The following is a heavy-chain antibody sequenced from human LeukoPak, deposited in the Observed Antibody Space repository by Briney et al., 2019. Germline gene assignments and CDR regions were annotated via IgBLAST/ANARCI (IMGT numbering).Heavy chain of an antibody. V-gene: IGHV4-34*01. J-gene: IGHJ6*02. CDR1: GGSFSGYY. CDR2: INHSGST. CDR3: ARSSGWPNYYYYYGMDV. Sequence: SETLSLTCAVYGGSFSGYYWSWIRQPPGKGLEWIGEINHSGSTNYNPSLKSRVTISVDTSKNQFSLKLSSVTAADTAVYYCARSSGWPNYYYYYGMDVWGQGTTVTVSS. D-gene: IGHD6-19*01.